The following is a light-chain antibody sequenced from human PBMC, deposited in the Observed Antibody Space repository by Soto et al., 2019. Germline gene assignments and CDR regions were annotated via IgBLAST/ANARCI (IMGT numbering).Light chain of an antibody. CDR2: EGS. J-gene: IGLJ2*01. Sequence: QSALTQPASVSGSPGQSITISCTGTSSYVGSYNLVSWYQQHPGKAPKLMIYEGSKRPSGVSNRFSGSKSGNTASLTISGLQAEDEADYYCCSYAGSSTFAFGGGTKLTVL. V-gene: IGLV2-23*03. CDR3: CSYAGSSTFA. CDR1: SSYVGSYNL.